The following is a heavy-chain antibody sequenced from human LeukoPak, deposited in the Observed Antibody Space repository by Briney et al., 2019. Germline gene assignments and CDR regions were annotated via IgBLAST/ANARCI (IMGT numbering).Heavy chain of an antibody. Sequence: GGSLRLSCAASGFTFSNYGMHWVRQAPGKGLEWVAVISYNGTTTYYADSVKGRFTISRDNSKNTLYVQMNSLRAEDTAVYYCAKSSWELQETQAYFDYWGQGTLVTVSS. CDR1: GFTFSNYG. CDR2: ISYNGTTT. J-gene: IGHJ4*02. V-gene: IGHV3-30*18. D-gene: IGHD1-26*01. CDR3: AKSSWELQETQAYFDY.